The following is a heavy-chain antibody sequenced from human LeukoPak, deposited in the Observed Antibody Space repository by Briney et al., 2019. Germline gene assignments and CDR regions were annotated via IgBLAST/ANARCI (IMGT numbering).Heavy chain of an antibody. D-gene: IGHD6-13*01. CDR2: ISYDGSNK. J-gene: IGHJ4*02. Sequence: GGSLRLSCAAFGFTFSSYAMHWVRQAPGKGLEWVAVISYDGSNKYYADSVKGRFTISRDNSKNTLYLQMNSLRAEDTAVYYCASRGGYSRKPNFDYWGQGTLVTVSS. CDR3: ASRGGYSRKPNFDY. CDR1: GFTFSSYA. V-gene: IGHV3-30-3*01.